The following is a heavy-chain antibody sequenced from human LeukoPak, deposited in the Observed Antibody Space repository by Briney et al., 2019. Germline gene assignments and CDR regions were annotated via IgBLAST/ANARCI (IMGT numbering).Heavy chain of an antibody. CDR1: GGSFSPDY. CDR3: ARHNEFCSDGSCLDSWFDP. Sequence: SETLSLTWAVYGGSFSPDYWSWIRQPPGKGLEWIGEINHSGSTHYNPSLKSRVTISVDTSKNQFSLKLNSVTAADTAVYYCARHNEFCSDGSCLDSWFDPWGQGTLVTVSS. J-gene: IGHJ5*02. D-gene: IGHD2-15*01. V-gene: IGHV4-34*01. CDR2: INHSGST.